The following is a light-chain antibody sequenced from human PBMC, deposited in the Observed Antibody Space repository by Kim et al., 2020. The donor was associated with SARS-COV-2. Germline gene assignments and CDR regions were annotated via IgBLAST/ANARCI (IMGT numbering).Light chain of an antibody. CDR2: AAS. CDR3: QQSGT. V-gene: IGKV3-20*01. Sequence: TLSLSPGERATLSCRTSQSVGSTFLGWFQHKPGQTPRLLIYAASTRATGIPDRFSGSGSGTDFTLTISRLEPEDFAVYYCQQSGTFGPGTKVDIK. CDR1: QSVGSTF. J-gene: IGKJ1*01.